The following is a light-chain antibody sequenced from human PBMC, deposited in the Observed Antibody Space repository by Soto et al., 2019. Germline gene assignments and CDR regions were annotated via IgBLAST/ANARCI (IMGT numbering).Light chain of an antibody. CDR3: ATWEDSMSGV. Sequence: QSVLTQPPSASGTPGQRVTISCSGSSSNIGSNFVYWYQQFPGTAPKLLINRNDQRPSGVPDRFSGSKSGTSASLAISGLRSEDEADYYCATWEDSMSGVFGGGTKLTVL. CDR2: RND. J-gene: IGLJ2*01. CDR1: SSNIGSNF. V-gene: IGLV1-47*01.